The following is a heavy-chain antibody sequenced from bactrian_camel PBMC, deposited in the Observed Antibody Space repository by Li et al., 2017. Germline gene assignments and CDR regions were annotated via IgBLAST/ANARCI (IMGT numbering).Heavy chain of an antibody. CDR2: ITASGTT. CDR3: AKGRPRLGLVAADLD. CDR1: GFTFRMYD. J-gene: IGHJ4*01. D-gene: IGHD7*01. V-gene: IGHV3S40*01. Sequence: DVQLVESGGGLVEPGGSLRLSCTASGFTFRMYDMSWVRQAPGKWLEWVSSITASGTTSYSNSVRGRFTISRDNAKNTLYLQLDSLRTEDTATYYCAKGRPRLGLVAADLDRGQGTQVTVS.